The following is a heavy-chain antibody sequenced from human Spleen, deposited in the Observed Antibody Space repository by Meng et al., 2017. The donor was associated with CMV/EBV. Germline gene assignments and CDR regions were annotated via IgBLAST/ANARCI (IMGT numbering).Heavy chain of an antibody. CDR3: ARDRPPGAAAGEGFDP. Sequence: QVQRQESGPGLVNPSKPLSLTCTVSGGSISSGSYYWSWIRQPAGKGLEWIGRIYTSGSTNYNPSLKSRVTISVDTSKNQFSLKLSSVTAAETAVYYCARDRPPGAAAGEGFDPWGQGTLVTVSS. J-gene: IGHJ5*02. D-gene: IGHD6-13*01. V-gene: IGHV4-61*02. CDR2: IYTSGST. CDR1: GGSISSGSYY.